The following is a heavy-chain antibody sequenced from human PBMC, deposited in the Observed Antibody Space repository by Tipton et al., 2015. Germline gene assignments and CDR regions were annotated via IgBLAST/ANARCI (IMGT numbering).Heavy chain of an antibody. J-gene: IGHJ6*02. CDR1: GGSFSGYH. V-gene: IGHV4-34*01. CDR3: ARVRFHNYAMDV. CDR2: INHSGST. Sequence: TLSLTCAVYGGSFSGYHWSWIRQPPGKGLEWIGEINHSGSTNYNPSLKSRVTISVDTSKNQFSLNLSSVTAADTAVYYCARVRFHNYAMDVWGQGTTVTDSS.